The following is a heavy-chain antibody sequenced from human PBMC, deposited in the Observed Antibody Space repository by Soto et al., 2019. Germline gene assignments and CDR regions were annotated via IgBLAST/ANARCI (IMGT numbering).Heavy chain of an antibody. D-gene: IGHD6-19*01. CDR2: INHSGST. CDR3: ARSVAGPDY. CDR1: GVSFSAYY. V-gene: IGHV4-34*01. Sequence: TSETLSLTCRVYGVSFSAYYWSWIRQPPGEGLEWIGEINHSGSTNYNPSLKSRVTISIDTSKNQFSLMLTSVTAADTAVYYCARSVAGPDYWGQGTLVTVSS. J-gene: IGHJ4*02.